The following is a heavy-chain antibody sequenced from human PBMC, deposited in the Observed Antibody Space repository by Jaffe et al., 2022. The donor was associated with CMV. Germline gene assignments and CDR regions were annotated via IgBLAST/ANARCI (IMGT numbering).Heavy chain of an antibody. D-gene: IGHD3-3*01. CDR2: ISSSSSYI. CDR1: GFTLSSYS. CDR3: ARDRSSNYGIWSGYQGLGMDV. J-gene: IGHJ6*02. Sequence: EVQLVESGGGLVKPGGSLRLSCAASGFTLSSYSMNWVRQAPGKGLEWVSSISSSSSYIYYGDSVKGRFTISRDNAKNSLYLQMDSLRAEDTAVYYCARDRSSNYGIWSGYQGLGMDVWGPGTTVTVSS. V-gene: IGHV3-21*01.